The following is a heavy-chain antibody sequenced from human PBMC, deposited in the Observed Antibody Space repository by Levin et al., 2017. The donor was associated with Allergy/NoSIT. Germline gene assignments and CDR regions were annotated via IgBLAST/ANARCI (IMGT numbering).Heavy chain of an antibody. V-gene: IGHV3-74*01. D-gene: IGHD3-22*01. CDR1: GFTFSSYW. CDR2: INSDESRT. J-gene: IGHJ4*02. CDR3: ARGYYDTSTYTASI. Sequence: PGGSLRLSCAASGFTFSSYWMHWVRQAPGKGLMWVSRINSDESRTNYADSVKGRFTISRDNAKNTLYLQMNSLRAEDTAVYYCARGYYDTSTYTASIWRQGTLVTVSS.